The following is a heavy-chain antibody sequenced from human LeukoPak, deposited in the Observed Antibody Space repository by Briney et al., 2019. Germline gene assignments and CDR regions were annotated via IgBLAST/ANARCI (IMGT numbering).Heavy chain of an antibody. J-gene: IGHJ4*02. V-gene: IGHV4-34*01. CDR2: INHSGSA. Sequence: SETLSLTCGVYGGSFSGYCWTWIRQPPGKGLEWLGEINHSGSAIYNPSLKNRVTTSVDTSKNQFSLKLTSVTAADTAMYYCARSLTGYSYGLTFGYWGQGTQVTVSS. CDR1: GGSFSGYC. CDR3: ARSLTGYSYGLTFGY. D-gene: IGHD5-18*01.